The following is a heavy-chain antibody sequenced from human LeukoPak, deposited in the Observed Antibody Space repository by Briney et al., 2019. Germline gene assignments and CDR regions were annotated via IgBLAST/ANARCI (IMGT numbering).Heavy chain of an antibody. CDR2: INWNGGST. CDR1: GFTFDDYA. CDR3: ARDYYGDSYFDY. D-gene: IGHD4-17*01. V-gene: IGHV3-20*04. Sequence: RSGGSLRLSCAASGFTFDDYAMNWVRQAPGKGLEWVSGINWNGGSTGYADSVKGRFTISRDNAKNSLYLQMNSLRAEDTALYYCARDYYGDSYFDYWGQGTLVTVSS. J-gene: IGHJ4*02.